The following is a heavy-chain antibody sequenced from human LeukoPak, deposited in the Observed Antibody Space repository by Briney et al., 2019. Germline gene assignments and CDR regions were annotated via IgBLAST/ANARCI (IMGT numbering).Heavy chain of an antibody. CDR3: ARQYDFWSGYYEDY. V-gene: IGHV4-4*07. CDR1: GVSISSYY. J-gene: IGHJ4*02. CDR2: IYTSGST. D-gene: IGHD3-3*01. Sequence: SETLSLTCTASGVSISSYYWSWIRQPAGKGLEWIGRIYTSGSTNYNPSLKSRVTMSVDTSKNQFSLKLSSVTAADTAVYYCARQYDFWSGYYEDYWGQGTLVTVSS.